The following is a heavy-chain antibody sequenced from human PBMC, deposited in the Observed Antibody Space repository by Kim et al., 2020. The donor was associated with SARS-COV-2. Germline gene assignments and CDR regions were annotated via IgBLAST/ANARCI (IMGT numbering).Heavy chain of an antibody. CDR2: INHSGST. V-gene: IGHV4-34*01. D-gene: IGHD3-16*02. CDR3: ARGPRDYIWGSYRYWLDY. J-gene: IGHJ4*01. CDR1: GGSFSGYY. Sequence: ETLSLTCAVYGGSFSGYYWSWIRQPPGKGLEWIGEINHSGSTNYNPSLKSRVTISVDTSKNQFSLKLSSVTAADTAVYYCARGPRDYIWGSYRYWLDYW.